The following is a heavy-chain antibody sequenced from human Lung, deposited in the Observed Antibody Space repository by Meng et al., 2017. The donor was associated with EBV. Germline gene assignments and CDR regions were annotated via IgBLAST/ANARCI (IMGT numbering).Heavy chain of an antibody. V-gene: IGHV1-18*01. D-gene: IGHD1-14*01. Sequence: QVRRLQSGAGGKKRGAPVKVSCKASGYIFNNYGVIWVRQAPGQGPEWMGWISAYNGNTNYAQNFQGRFTMPTDTSTSTASMELRSLISDDTAVYYCARDLPGGTKGTWLDLWGQGTLVTVSS. CDR3: ARDLPGGTKGTWLDL. CDR2: ISAYNGNT. J-gene: IGHJ5*02. CDR1: GYIFNNYG.